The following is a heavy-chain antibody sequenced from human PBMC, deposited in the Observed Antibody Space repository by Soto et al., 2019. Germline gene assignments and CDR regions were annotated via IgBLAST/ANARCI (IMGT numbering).Heavy chain of an antibody. V-gene: IGHV3-74*01. J-gene: IGHJ4*02. D-gene: IGHD3-10*01. CDR1: GFIFKMYW. CDR3: TRGPRPISTGTGAY. Sequence: AGGSLRLSCAASGFIFKMYWMHWVRQSPGKGLVWISRIYNDGTYSDYADSVRGRFAISRDNVNDTLYLQMNNLRAEDSGLYYCTRGPRPISTGTGAYWGQGTQVTSPQ. CDR2: IYNDGTYS.